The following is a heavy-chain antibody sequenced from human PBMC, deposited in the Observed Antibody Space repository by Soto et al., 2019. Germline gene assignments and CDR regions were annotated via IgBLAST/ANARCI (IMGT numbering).Heavy chain of an antibody. CDR1: GGTFSSYA. CDR3: ASSEIVTAPFQH. J-gene: IGHJ1*01. D-gene: IGHD2-21*02. V-gene: IGHV1-69*01. Sequence: QVQLVQSGAEVKKPGSSVKVSCKASGGTFSSYAISWVRQAPGQGLEWMGGIIPIFGTANYAQKFQGRGTITADESTSTAYMELSSLRSEXXAVYYCASSEIVTAPFQHWGQGTLVTVSX. CDR2: IIPIFGTA.